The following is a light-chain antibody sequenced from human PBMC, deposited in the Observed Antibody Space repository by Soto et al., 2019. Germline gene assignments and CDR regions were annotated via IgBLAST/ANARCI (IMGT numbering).Light chain of an antibody. CDR2: LEGSGSY. Sequence: QPVLTQSSSASASLGSSVKLTCTLSSGHSSYIIAWHQQQPGKAPRYLMKLEGSGSYNKGSGVPDRFSGSSSGADRYLTISNLQSEDEADYYCETRDSNTQGVFGGGTKLTVL. CDR1: SGHSSYI. V-gene: IGLV4-60*03. CDR3: ETRDSNTQGV. J-gene: IGLJ3*02.